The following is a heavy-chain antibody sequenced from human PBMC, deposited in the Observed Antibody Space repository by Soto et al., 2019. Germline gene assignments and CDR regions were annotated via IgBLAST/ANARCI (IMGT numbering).Heavy chain of an antibody. CDR1: TDSNNFSNSY. V-gene: IGHV4-39*01. CDR2: PSYNGGT. CDR3: ARHRIEVVWRGSES. Sequence: TLSLTCTVFTDSNNFSNSYWGWIRHPPGEGLQGIGSPSYNGGTFFNPSLKGRVDISIDASKRQSALQVTSVTAADSAVYYCARHRIEVVWRGSESWGQGRPVTVSS. D-gene: IGHD1-1*01. J-gene: IGHJ5*02.